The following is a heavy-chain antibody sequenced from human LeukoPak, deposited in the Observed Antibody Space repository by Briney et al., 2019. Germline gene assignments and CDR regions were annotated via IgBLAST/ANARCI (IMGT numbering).Heavy chain of an antibody. CDR2: ISYDGSNK. D-gene: IGHD2-15*01. CDR1: GFTFSSYG. CDR3: AKPDKLVVAATYFDY. J-gene: IGHJ4*02. V-gene: IGHV3-30*18. Sequence: PGGSLRLSCAASGFTFSSYGMHWVRQAPGKGLEWVAVISYDGSNKYYADSVKGRFTISRDNSKNTLYLQMNSLRAEDTAVYYRAKPDKLVVAATYFDYWGQGTLVTVSS.